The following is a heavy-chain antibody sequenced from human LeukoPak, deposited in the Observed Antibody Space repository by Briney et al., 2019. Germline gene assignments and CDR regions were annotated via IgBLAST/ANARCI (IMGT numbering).Heavy chain of an antibody. CDR2: IYPSGGST. CDR3: ASSSGGSYEDWFDP. J-gene: IGHJ5*02. Sequence: ASVKVSCKASGYTFTSYYMHWVRQAPGQGLEWMGVIYPSGGSTSYAQKLQGRVTMTRDTSTSTVYMELSSLRSEDTAVYYCASSSGGSYEDWFDPWGQGTLVTVSS. CDR1: GYTFTSYY. V-gene: IGHV1-46*01. D-gene: IGHD1-26*01.